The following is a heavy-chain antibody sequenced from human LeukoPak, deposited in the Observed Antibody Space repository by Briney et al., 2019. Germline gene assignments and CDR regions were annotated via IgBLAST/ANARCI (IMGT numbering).Heavy chain of an antibody. Sequence: ASVKVSCKASGYTFTSYGITWVRPAPGQGLEWMGWISAYNGNTNYAQKLQGRVTMTTETSTSTAYMELRSLRSDDTAVYYCARAVYSGWYYNYGMDVWGQGTTVTVSS. CDR1: GYTFTSYG. D-gene: IGHD6-19*01. CDR2: ISAYNGNT. CDR3: ARAVYSGWYYNYGMDV. J-gene: IGHJ6*02. V-gene: IGHV1-18*01.